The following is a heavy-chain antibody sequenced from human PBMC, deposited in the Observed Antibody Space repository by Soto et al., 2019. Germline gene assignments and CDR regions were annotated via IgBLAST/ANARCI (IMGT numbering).Heavy chain of an antibody. CDR2: ISGSGGST. CDR1: GFTFSSYA. D-gene: IGHD3-22*01. J-gene: IGHJ4*02. CDR3: ARDKSGYYKIDY. Sequence: GGSLRLSCAASGFTFSSYAMSWVRQAPGKGLEWVSAISGSGGSTYYADSVKGRFTISRDNSKNSLYLQMNSLRAEDTAVYYCARDKSGYYKIDYWGQGTLVTVSS. V-gene: IGHV3-23*01.